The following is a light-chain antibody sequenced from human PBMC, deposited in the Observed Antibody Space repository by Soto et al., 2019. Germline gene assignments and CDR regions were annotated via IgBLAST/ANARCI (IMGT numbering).Light chain of an antibody. CDR1: QSLRSTY. CDR3: QQYGSTPPGT. Sequence: EIVLTHSPGTLSLSPWEIATLSCRASQSLRSTYLAWYQQKPGQAPRLLIYDASNRAIGIPDRFSGSGSGTDFTLTVSRLEPEDFAVYYCQQYGSTPPGTFGQGTKVDIK. CDR2: DAS. V-gene: IGKV3-20*01. J-gene: IGKJ1*01.